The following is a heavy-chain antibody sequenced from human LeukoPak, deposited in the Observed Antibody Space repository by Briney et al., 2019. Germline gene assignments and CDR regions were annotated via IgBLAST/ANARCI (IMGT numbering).Heavy chain of an antibody. CDR3: ARQHGDYNSYSYMYV. CDR2: LYYSGRP. Sequence: SETLSLTCTVSGGSISSSSYYWGWVRQPPGKGLEWIGSLYYSGRPYSHPSLKGRVPISVDTSKNQVSLKLSSVTAADTAVYYCARQHGDYNSYSYMYVWGKGTTVTVSS. J-gene: IGHJ6*03. V-gene: IGHV4-39*01. CDR1: GGSISSSSYY. D-gene: IGHD4-17*01.